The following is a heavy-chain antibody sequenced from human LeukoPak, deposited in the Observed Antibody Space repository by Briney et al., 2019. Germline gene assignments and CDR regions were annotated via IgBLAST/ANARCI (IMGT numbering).Heavy chain of an antibody. D-gene: IGHD2-2*01. V-gene: IGHV3-30*04. Sequence: PGGSLKLSCAASGFTFSGSAMHWVRQASGKGLEWVAVISYDGSNKYYADSVKGRFTISRDNSKNTLCLQMNSLRAEDTAVYYCARSRKWYLDYWGQGTLVTVSS. CDR2: ISYDGSNK. CDR3: ARSRKWYLDY. CDR1: GFTFSGSA. J-gene: IGHJ4*02.